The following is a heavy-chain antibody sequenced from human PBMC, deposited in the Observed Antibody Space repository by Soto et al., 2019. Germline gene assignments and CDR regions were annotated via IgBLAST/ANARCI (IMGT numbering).Heavy chain of an antibody. J-gene: IGHJ4*02. Sequence: QVQLVQSGAEVKKPGASVKVPCKASGYTFTSNGISWVRQAPGQGLEWMGWISANSGNTNYAQKLQGRVIMTTETSTTAAYMELRSLRSDDTAVYYCARARNHGLDNWGQGTLVTVSS. CDR3: ARARNHGLDN. CDR1: GYTFTSNG. CDR2: ISANSGNT. V-gene: IGHV1-18*01. D-gene: IGHD1-1*01.